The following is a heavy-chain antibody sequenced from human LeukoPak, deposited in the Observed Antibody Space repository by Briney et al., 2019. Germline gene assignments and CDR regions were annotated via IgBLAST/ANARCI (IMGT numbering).Heavy chain of an antibody. D-gene: IGHD2-15*01. CDR2: IYHSGST. CDR1: GGSISSSNW. Sequence: PSETLSLTCAVSGGSISSSNWWSWVRQPPGKGLEWIGEIYHSGSTNYNPSLKSRVTISVDKSKNQFSLKLSSVTAADTAVYYCARDGLGYCSGGSCALGYWGQGTLVTVSS. J-gene: IGHJ4*02. V-gene: IGHV4-4*02. CDR3: ARDGLGYCSGGSCALGY.